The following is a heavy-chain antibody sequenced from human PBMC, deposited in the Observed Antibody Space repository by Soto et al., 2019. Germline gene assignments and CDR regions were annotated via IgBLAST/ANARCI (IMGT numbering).Heavy chain of an antibody. CDR1: GFTFRSYG. V-gene: IGHV3-30*18. J-gene: IGHJ4*02. CDR3: AKEKSPLDYGDASIDY. CDR2: ISYDGSNK. Sequence: QVQLVESGGGVVQPGRSLRLSCAASGFTFRSYGMHWVRQAPGKGLEWVTIISYDGSNKYYADSVKGRFTISRANSKNTLYLQMNSLRAEDTAEYYCAKEKSPLDYGDASIDYWGQGTLVTVSS. D-gene: IGHD4-17*01.